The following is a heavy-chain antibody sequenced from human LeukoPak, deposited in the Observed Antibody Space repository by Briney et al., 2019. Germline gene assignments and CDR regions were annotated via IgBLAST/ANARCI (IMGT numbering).Heavy chain of an antibody. CDR2: INPNSGGT. CDR3: ARDLVRWYYYGSGSFDP. D-gene: IGHD3-10*01. J-gene: IGHJ5*02. V-gene: IGHV1-2*02. Sequence: GASVKVSCKASGYTFTGYYMHWVRQAPGQGLEWMGCINPNSGGTKYAQKFQGGVTLTRDTSISTAYMELSRLRSDDTAVYYCARDLVRWYYYGSGSFDPWGQGTLVTVSS. CDR1: GYTFTGYY.